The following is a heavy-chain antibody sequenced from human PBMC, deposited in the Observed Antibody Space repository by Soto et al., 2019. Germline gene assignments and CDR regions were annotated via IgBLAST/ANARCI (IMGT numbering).Heavy chain of an antibody. Sequence: GASVKVSCKASGYTFTSYGISWVRQAPGQGLEWMGWISAYNGNTNYAQKLQGRVTMTTDTSTSTAYMELRSLRSDDTAVYYCARDSLHPINIPEAPPTGTTTEYFQHWGQGTLVTVSS. CDR3: ARDSLHPINIPEAPPTGTTTEYFQH. CDR1: GYTFTSYG. CDR2: ISAYNGNT. J-gene: IGHJ1*01. D-gene: IGHD1-7*01. V-gene: IGHV1-18*01.